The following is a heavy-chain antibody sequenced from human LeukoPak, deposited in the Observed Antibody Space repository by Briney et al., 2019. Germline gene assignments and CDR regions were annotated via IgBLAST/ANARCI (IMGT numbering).Heavy chain of an antibody. V-gene: IGHV4-31*03. CDR3: ASVNSGSYPYYFDY. J-gene: IGHJ4*02. Sequence: SETLSLTCTVSGGSISSGGYYWSWIRQHPGKGLEWIGYIYYSGSTYYNPSLKSRVTISVDTSKNQFSLKLSSVTAADTAVYYCASVNSGSYPYYFDYWGQGTLVTVSS. D-gene: IGHD1-26*01. CDR1: GGSISSGGYY. CDR2: IYYSGST.